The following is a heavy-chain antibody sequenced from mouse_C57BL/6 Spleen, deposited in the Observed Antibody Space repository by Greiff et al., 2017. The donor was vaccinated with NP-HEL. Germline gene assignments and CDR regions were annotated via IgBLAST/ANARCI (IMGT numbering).Heavy chain of an antibody. CDR2: IDPETGGT. CDR1: GYTFTDYE. V-gene: IGHV1-15*01. Sequence: VQLQQSGAELVRPGASVTLSCKASGYTFTDYEMHWVKQTPVHGLEWIGAIDPETGGTAYNQKFKGKAILTADKSSSTAYMELRSLTSEDSAVYYWTRIYGPAWFAYWGQGTLVTVSA. D-gene: IGHD1-1*01. CDR3: TRIYGPAWFAY. J-gene: IGHJ3*01.